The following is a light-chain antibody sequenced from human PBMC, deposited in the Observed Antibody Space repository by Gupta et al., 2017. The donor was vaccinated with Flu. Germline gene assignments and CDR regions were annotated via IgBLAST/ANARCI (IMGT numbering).Light chain of an antibody. Sequence: AIQMTQPPSSLSASVGDRVTITCRASQGIRNDLGWYQQKPGKAPKLLIYAASSLQSGVPSSFSGSGSGTDFTLTISSLQPEDFATYYCLQDYNYPRTFGQGTKVEIK. V-gene: IGKV1-6*01. CDR3: LQDYNYPRT. CDR2: AAS. J-gene: IGKJ1*01. CDR1: QGIRND.